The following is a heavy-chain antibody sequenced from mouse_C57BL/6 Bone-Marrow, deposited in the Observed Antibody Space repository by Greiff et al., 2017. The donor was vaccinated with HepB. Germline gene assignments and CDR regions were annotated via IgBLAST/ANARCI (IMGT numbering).Heavy chain of an antibody. CDR1: GFSLSTSNMG. D-gene: IGHD1-3*01. J-gene: IGHJ3*01. CDR2: IWWNDDK. Sequence: QVTLKVSGPGILQPSQTLSLTCSFSGFSLSTSNMGIGWIRQPSGKGLGWWAHIWWNDDKYYHQSLKSRLTISKDTANNQVFLKITSVDTADSATYYWAQRINVGSSCPYWGQGTLVTVSA. V-gene: IGHV8-5*01. CDR3: AQRINVGSSCPY.